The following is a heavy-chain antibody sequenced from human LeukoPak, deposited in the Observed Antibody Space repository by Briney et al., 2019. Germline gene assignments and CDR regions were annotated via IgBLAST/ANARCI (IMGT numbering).Heavy chain of an antibody. D-gene: IGHD3/OR15-3a*01. CDR1: GYTFTSCD. V-gene: IGHV1-8*01. J-gene: IGHJ6*03. Sequence: ASVKVSCKASGYTFTSCDINWVRQAAGQGLEWMEWMNPNSGNTGYAQKFQGRVTMTKNTSITTAYMDLTSLRSEDTAVYYCARALSWTTESYYYMDVWGKGTTVTVSS. CDR2: MNPNSGNT. CDR3: ARALSWTTESYYYMDV.